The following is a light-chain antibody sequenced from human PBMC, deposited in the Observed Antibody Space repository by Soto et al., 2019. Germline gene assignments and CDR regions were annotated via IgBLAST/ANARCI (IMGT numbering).Light chain of an antibody. Sequence: EIVMTQSPATLSVSPGDRANLSCRSSQTVGRNLAWYQQKPGQAPRLLFYGASTRATGIPARFSGSGSGTEFTLTISSLQSEDFAVYYCQHYYNWPRTFGQGTKVDI. V-gene: IGKV3-15*01. CDR1: QTVGRN. CDR2: GAS. J-gene: IGKJ1*01. CDR3: QHYYNWPRT.